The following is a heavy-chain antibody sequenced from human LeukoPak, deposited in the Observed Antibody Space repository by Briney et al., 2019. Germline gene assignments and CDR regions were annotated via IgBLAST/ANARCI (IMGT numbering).Heavy chain of an antibody. Sequence: GGSLRLSCAASGFTFSTYWMSWVRQAPGKGLQWVVNIKPDGSEKYYVDSVKGRFTISRDNAKNSVDLQMNSLRVEDTAVYYCARGQSWTFDFWGQGTLVTVSS. V-gene: IGHV3-7*05. CDR2: IKPDGSEK. CDR1: GFTFSTYW. J-gene: IGHJ4*02. D-gene: IGHD3-16*02. CDR3: ARGQSWTFDF.